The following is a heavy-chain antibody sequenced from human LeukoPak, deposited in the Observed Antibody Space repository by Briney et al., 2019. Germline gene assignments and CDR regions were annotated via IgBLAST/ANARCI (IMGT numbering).Heavy chain of an antibody. Sequence: PSETLSLTCAVHGGSFSGYYWSWIRQPPGKGLEWIGEINHSGSTNYNPSLKSRLTISVDTSKNQFSLKLSSVTAADTAVYYCARQGENYSSFDYWGQGTLVTVSS. CDR3: ARQGENYSSFDY. V-gene: IGHV4-34*01. CDR2: INHSGST. CDR1: GGSFSGYY. J-gene: IGHJ4*02. D-gene: IGHD1-7*01.